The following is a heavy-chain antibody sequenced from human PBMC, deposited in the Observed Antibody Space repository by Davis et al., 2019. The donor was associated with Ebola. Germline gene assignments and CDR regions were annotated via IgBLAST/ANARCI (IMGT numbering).Heavy chain of an antibody. V-gene: IGHV3-30-3*01. D-gene: IGHD3-10*01. CDR1: GFTFSSYA. J-gene: IGHJ4*02. CDR3: ARLHGLTSYGSGSYYNY. Sequence: GGSLRLSCAASGFTFSSYAMHWVRQAPGKGLEWVAVISYDGSNKFYADSVKGRFTISRDSSKNTLYLQMDSLRTEDTAVYYCARLHGLTSYGSGSYYNYWGQGTLVTVSS. CDR2: ISYDGSNK.